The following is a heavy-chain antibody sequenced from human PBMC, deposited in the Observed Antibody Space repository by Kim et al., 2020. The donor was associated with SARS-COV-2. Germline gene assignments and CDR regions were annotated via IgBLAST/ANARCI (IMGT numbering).Heavy chain of an antibody. CDR3: ARLGDLVGELLIY. D-gene: IGHD1-26*01. J-gene: IGHJ4*02. V-gene: IGHV5-51*01. Sequence: YIPSFQGQVTISADKSISTAYLQWSSLKASDTAMYYCARLGDLVGELLIYWGQGTLVTVSS.